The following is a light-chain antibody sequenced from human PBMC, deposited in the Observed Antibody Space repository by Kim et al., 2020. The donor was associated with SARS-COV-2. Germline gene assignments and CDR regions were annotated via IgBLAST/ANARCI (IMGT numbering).Light chain of an antibody. V-gene: IGKV1-39*01. CDR1: QSISSH. J-gene: IGKJ3*01. Sequence: DIQMTQSPSSLSASVGDRVTITCRTTQSISSHLNWYQQKPGRAPKLLISAASTLQGGVPSRFSGSGSETDFTLTISSLQPEDFATSFCRQSYITPFAFGPGTKVDIK. CDR3: RQSYITPFA. CDR2: AAS.